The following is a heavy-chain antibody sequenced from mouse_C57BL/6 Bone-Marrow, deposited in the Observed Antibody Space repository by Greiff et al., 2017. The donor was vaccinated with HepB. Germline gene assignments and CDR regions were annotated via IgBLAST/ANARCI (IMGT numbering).Heavy chain of an antibody. V-gene: IGHV1-59*01. D-gene: IGHD1-1*01. Sequence: QVQLQQPGAELVRPGTSVKLSCKASGYTFTSYWMHWVKQRPGQGLEWIGVIDPSDSYTNYNQKFKGKATLTVDTSSSTAYMQRSSLTSEDSAVYYCIVDTYWYFDVWGTGTTVTVSS. CDR2: IDPSDSYT. CDR1: GYTFTSYW. CDR3: IVDTYWYFDV. J-gene: IGHJ1*03.